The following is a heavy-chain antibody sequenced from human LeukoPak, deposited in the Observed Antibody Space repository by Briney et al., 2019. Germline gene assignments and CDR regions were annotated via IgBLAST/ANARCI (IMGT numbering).Heavy chain of an antibody. D-gene: IGHD5-12*01. Sequence: ASVKVSCKASGYTFTNYYIHWVRQAPGQGLEWMGLINPGGGNTNYAQKFQGRVTITADESTSTAYMELSSLRSKDTAVYYCAIRDSGYDDYYYYYMDVWGKGTTVTISS. CDR1: GYTFTNYY. V-gene: IGHV1-46*01. J-gene: IGHJ6*03. CDR2: INPGGGNT. CDR3: AIRDSGYDDYYYYYMDV.